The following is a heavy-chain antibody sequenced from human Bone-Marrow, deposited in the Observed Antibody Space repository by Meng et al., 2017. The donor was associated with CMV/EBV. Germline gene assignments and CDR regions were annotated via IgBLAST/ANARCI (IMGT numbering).Heavy chain of an antibody. CDR3: ARGGLGGVVIDY. V-gene: IGHV1-69*05. Sequence: SVKVSCKASGGTFSSYAISWVRQAPGQGLEWMGGIIPIFGTANYAQKFQGRVTITTDESTSTAYMELSSLRSEDTAVYYCARGGLGGVVIDYWGQGTLVTLYS. CDR1: GGTFSSYA. D-gene: IGHD3-3*01. J-gene: IGHJ4*02. CDR2: IIPIFGTA.